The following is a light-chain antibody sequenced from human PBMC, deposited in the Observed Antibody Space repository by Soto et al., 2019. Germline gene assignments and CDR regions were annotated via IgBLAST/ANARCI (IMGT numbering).Light chain of an antibody. V-gene: IGKV3-11*01. CDR3: QQRSNWPRLYT. CDR2: DAS. CDR1: QSVGNL. J-gene: IGKJ2*01. Sequence: EIVLTQSPATLSLSPGERATLSCRASQSVGNLLVWFQQKPGQAPRVLIYDASKRATGIPARFSGSGSGTDFTRTISGLEPEDFAVYYCQQRSNWPRLYTVGQGTKLEIK.